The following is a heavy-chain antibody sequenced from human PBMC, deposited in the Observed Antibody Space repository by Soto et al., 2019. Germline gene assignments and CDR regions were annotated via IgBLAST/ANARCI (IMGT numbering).Heavy chain of an antibody. J-gene: IGHJ6*01. CDR3: AKDGYSSRWYYYYCGMDV. D-gene: IGHD6-13*01. CDR1: GFTFSSYG. Sequence: GGSLRLSCAASGFTFSSYGMHWVRQAPGKGLEWVAVISYDGSNKYYADSVKGRFTISRDNSKNTLYLQMNSLRAEDTAVYYCAKDGYSSRWYYYYCGMDVWGQGTTVTVSS. V-gene: IGHV3-30*18. CDR2: ISYDGSNK.